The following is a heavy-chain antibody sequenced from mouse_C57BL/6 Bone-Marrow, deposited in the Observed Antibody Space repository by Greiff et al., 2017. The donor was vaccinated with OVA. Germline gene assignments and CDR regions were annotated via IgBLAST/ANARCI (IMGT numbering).Heavy chain of an antibody. D-gene: IGHD4-1*01. J-gene: IGHJ2*01. CDR3: VAGKGDY. Sequence: QVHVKQPGAELVKPGASVKMSCKASGYTFTSYWITWVKQRPGQGLEWIGDIYPGSGSTNYNEKFKSKATLTVDTSSSTAYMQLSSLTSEDSAVYYCVAGKGDYWGQGTTLTVSS. V-gene: IGHV1-55*01. CDR1: GYTFTSYW. CDR2: IYPGSGST.